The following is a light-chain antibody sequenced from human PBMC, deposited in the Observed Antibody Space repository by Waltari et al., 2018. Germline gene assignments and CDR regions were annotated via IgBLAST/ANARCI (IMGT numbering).Light chain of an antibody. CDR3: LQHNSYPHT. V-gene: IGKV1-17*01. Sequence: DIQMTQSPSSLSASVGDTVTITCRASQGISSYLNWYQQKPGKAPKLLIYAATRLESGVPSRFSGSGSGTEFTLTISSLQPEDFAAYYCLQHNSYPHTFGPGTKVEIK. CDR2: AAT. J-gene: IGKJ3*01. CDR1: QGISSY.